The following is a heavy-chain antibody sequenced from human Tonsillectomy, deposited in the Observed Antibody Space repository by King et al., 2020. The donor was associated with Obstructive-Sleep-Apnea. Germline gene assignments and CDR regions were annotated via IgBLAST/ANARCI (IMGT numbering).Heavy chain of an antibody. CDR2: IRNITCSYTT. CDR3: AKRATGDY. V-gene: IGHV3-72*01. Sequence: VQLVESGGGLVQPGGSLRLSCAASGFTFSDHYMDWVRQAPGKGLEWVGRIRNITCSYTTDYAASVKGRFTISRDDLKNSLYLQMNSLKTEDTAVYYCAKRATGDYWGQGTLVTVSS. J-gene: IGHJ4*02. CDR1: GFTFSDHY.